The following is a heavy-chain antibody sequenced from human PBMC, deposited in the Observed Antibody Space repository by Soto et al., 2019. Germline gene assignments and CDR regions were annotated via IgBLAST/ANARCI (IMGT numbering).Heavy chain of an antibody. J-gene: IGHJ4*02. D-gene: IGHD1-26*01. CDR1: AGTISTSTYF. Sequence: NRRHRCSGSAGTISTSTYFLCWIRQPPGKGLEWIGSIYYSGSPSYNPSLKSRVTISVDASKDQFSLRLSSVTAADTGVYYCARHRRSATYSAGNDYWGQGALVTVS. CDR2: IYYSGSP. CDR3: ARHRRSATYSAGNDY. V-gene: IGHV4-39*01.